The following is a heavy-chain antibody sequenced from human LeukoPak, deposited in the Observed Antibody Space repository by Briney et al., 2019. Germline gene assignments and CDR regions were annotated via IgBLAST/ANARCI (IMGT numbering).Heavy chain of an antibody. CDR2: ISYDGSNK. CDR3: ARPPQEYYYDSSGADY. Sequence: GRSLRLSCAASGFTFSSYGMHWVRQAPGKGLEWVAVISYDGSNKYYADSVKGRFTISRDNSKNTLYLQMNSPRAEDTAMYYCARPPQEYYYDSSGADYWGQGTLVTVSS. D-gene: IGHD3-22*01. CDR1: GFTFSSYG. V-gene: IGHV3-30*03. J-gene: IGHJ4*02.